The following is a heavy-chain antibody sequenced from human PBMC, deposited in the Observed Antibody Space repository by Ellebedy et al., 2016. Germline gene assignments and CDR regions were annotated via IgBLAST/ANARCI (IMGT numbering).Heavy chain of an antibody. Sequence: SGPTLVKPTQTLTLTCTFSGFSLSTSGVCVGWIRQPPGKAPEWLGFIYWNDDKRFSPSLRSRLTITKDTSKNQLVLTMTNMDPVDTATYFCAHKSVYREVDYWGQGRLVIVSS. D-gene: IGHD1-14*01. CDR2: IYWNDDK. V-gene: IGHV2-5*01. CDR1: GFSLSTSGVC. CDR3: AHKSVYREVDY. J-gene: IGHJ4*02.